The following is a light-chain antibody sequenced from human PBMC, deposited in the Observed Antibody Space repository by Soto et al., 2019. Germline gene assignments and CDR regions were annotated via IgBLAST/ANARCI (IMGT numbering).Light chain of an antibody. Sequence: NFMLTQPHSVSESPGKTVTISCTRSSGSIASNYVQWYHQHPGSSPPTVIYGDNKRPSGVPDRFSGSIDSSSNSAPLNISGLKTEDDDDYDCQSYATSSVGFGGGTKLTVL. J-gene: IGLJ2*01. CDR2: GDN. CDR3: QSYATSSVG. V-gene: IGLV6-57*01. CDR1: SGSIASNY.